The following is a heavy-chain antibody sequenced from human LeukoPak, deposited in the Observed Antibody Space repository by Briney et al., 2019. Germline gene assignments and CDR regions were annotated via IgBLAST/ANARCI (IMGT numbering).Heavy chain of an antibody. CDR3: ARGRRLTIFGVAASNRRSNWFDP. D-gene: IGHD3-3*01. V-gene: IGHV4-34*01. CDR1: GGSFSGYY. CDR2: INHSGST. J-gene: IGHJ5*02. Sequence: SETLSLTCAVYGGSFSGYYWSWIRQPPGKGLEWIGEINHSGSTNYNPSLKSRVTISVDTSKNQFSLKLSSVAAADTAVYYCARGRRLTIFGVAASNRRSNWFDPWGQGTLVTVSS.